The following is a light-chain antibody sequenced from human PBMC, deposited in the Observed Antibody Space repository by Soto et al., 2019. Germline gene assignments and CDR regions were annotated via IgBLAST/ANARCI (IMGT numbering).Light chain of an antibody. CDR2: RAS. CDR1: QTVNSN. Sequence: EIVMTQFPATLSVSPGDSATLSCRASQTVNSNLVWYQQKPGQAPRLIIYRASTRATGVPGRFSGGGSGTDFTLTISSLQSEDFALYYCQQHGSWPLTFGGGTKVEIK. CDR3: QQHGSWPLT. V-gene: IGKV3-15*01. J-gene: IGKJ4*01.